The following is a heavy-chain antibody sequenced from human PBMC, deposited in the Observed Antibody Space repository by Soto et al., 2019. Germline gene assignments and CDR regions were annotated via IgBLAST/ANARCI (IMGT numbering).Heavy chain of an antibody. D-gene: IGHD6-13*01. Sequence: ASVKVSCKASGYTFTSYGISWVRQAPGQGLEWMGWISAYNGNTNYAQKLQGRVTMTTDTSTSTAYMELRSLRSDDTAVYYCARGIAEVHGYYSYGMDVWGQGTTVTVSS. CDR3: ARGIAEVHGYYSYGMDV. CDR2: ISAYNGNT. J-gene: IGHJ6*02. V-gene: IGHV1-18*01. CDR1: GYTFTSYG.